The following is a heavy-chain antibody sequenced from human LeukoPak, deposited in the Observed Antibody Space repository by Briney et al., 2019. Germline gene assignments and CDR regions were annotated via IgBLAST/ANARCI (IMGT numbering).Heavy chain of an antibody. CDR2: IYSGGST. V-gene: IGHV3-53*01. J-gene: IGHJ3*01. CDR1: GFTVSSNY. Sequence: PGGSLRLSCAASGFTVSSNYMSWVRRAPGKGLEWVSVIYSGGSTYYADSVKGRFTISRDNSKNTLFLQMNSLGAEDTAVYYCARAKIAAAGTGAFDVWGQGTLVTVSS. CDR3: ARAKIAAAGTGAFDV. D-gene: IGHD6-13*01.